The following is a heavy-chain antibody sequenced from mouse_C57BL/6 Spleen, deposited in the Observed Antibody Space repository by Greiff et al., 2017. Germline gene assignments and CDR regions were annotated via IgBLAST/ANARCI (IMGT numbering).Heavy chain of an antibody. CDR2: IHPSDSDT. V-gene: IGHV1-74*01. CDR1: GYTFTSYW. CDR3: AMVPITTVVADYAMDY. D-gene: IGHD1-1*01. J-gene: IGHJ4*01. Sequence: QVQLQQPGAELVKPGASVKVSCKASGYTFTSYWMHWVKQRPGQGLEWIGRIHPSDSDTNYNQKFKGKATLTVDKSSSTAYMQLSSLTSEDSAVYYCAMVPITTVVADYAMDYWGQGTSVTVSS.